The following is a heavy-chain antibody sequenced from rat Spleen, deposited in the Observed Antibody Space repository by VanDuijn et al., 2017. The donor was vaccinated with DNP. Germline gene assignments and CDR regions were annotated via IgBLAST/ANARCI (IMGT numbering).Heavy chain of an antibody. J-gene: IGHJ2*01. CDR2: IGSDGYAP. CDR3: VRWNSGHFDY. Sequence: EVQLVESGGGLVQPGRSLKLSCAASGFTFSVYYMAWVRQAPAKGLEWVAYIGSDGYAPYYGVSVKGRFTISIDNAKSTLYLQMNSLRSEDMATYYCVRWNSGHFDYWGQGVMVTVSS. D-gene: IGHD4-3*01. V-gene: IGHV5-22*01. CDR1: GFTFSVYY.